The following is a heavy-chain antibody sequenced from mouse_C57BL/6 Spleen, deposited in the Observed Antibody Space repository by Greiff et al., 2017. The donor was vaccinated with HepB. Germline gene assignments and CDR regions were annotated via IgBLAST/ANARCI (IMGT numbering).Heavy chain of an antibody. CDR1: GFTFSSYA. D-gene: IGHD3-2*02. V-gene: IGHV5-9-1*02. Sequence: EVKLMESGEGLVKPGGSLKLSCAASGFTFSSYAMSWVRQTPEKRLEWVAYISSGGDYIYYADTVKGRFTISRDNARNTLYLQMSSLKSEDTAMYYCTRHDSSGPFAYWGQGTLVTVSA. CDR3: TRHDSSGPFAY. J-gene: IGHJ3*01. CDR2: ISSGGDYI.